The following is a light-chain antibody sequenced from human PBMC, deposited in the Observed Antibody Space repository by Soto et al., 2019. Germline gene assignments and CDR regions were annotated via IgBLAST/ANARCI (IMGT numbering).Light chain of an antibody. Sequence: DIQMTQSPSTLSASVGERLSMTCRASQSISSWLAWYQQKPGKAPNLLIYDASSLQSGVPSRFSGSGSGTEFTLTISSLQPDDFATYYCQQFAISTTFGQGTKVDI. J-gene: IGKJ1*01. CDR2: DAS. V-gene: IGKV1-5*01. CDR1: QSISSW. CDR3: QQFAISTT.